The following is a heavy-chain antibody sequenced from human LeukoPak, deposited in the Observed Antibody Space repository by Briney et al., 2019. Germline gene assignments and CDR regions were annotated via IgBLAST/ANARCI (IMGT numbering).Heavy chain of an antibody. V-gene: IGHV3-21*01. CDR1: GFTFSSYS. J-gene: IGHJ4*02. CDR3: ARDVFGARGVITYFDY. D-gene: IGHD3-10*01. Sequence: GGSLRPSCAVSGFTFSSYSMNWVRQAPGKGLEWVSSISSSTSYIYYADSVKGRFTISRDNAKNSLYLQMNSLRAEDTAVYFCARDVFGARGVITYFDYWGQGTLVTVSS. CDR2: ISSSTSYI.